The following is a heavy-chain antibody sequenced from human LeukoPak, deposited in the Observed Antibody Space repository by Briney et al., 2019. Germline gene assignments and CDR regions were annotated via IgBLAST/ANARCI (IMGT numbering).Heavy chain of an antibody. J-gene: IGHJ2*01. Sequence: SETLSLTCTVSGGSISSGDYYWSSIRQPPGKVLEWIGYIYYSGSTNYNPSLKSRVPISVHTSKNQFSLKLPYISAADTALLYCAREYYDDSSGYSSVPTLDLWGRGTLVTVSS. CDR1: GGSISSGDYY. V-gene: IGHV4-61*08. CDR3: AREYYDDSSGYSSVPTLDL. D-gene: IGHD3-22*01. CDR2: IYYSGST.